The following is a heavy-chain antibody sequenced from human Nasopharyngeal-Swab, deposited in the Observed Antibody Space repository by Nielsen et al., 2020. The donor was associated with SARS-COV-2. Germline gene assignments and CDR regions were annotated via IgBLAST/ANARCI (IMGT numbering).Heavy chain of an antibody. Sequence: GESLKISCAASGFTFNNYNFNWVRQAPGKGLEWVSSISSSSSYIYYADSVKGRFTISRDNAKNSLYLRMYSLRTEDTAVYYCARVYSSFYDFWSGFQTDYFYYYMDVWGKGTTVTVSS. CDR1: GFTFNNYN. CDR3: ARVYSSFYDFWSGFQTDYFYYYMDV. D-gene: IGHD3-3*01. V-gene: IGHV3-21*04. CDR2: ISSSSSYI. J-gene: IGHJ6*03.